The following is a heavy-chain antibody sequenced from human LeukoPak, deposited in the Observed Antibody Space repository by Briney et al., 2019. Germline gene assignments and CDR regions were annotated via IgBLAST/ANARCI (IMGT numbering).Heavy chain of an antibody. CDR2: ISAYNGNT. J-gene: IGHJ4*02. CDR3: ARAPDVGAVAGSNDY. CDR1: GYTFTNYG. D-gene: IGHD6-19*01. Sequence: GASVKVSCKTSGYTFTNYGISWVRQAPGQGLEWMGWISAYNGNTNYAQKLQGRVTMTTDTSTSTAYMELRSLRSDDTAVYYCARAPDVGAVAGSNDYWGQGTLVTVSS. V-gene: IGHV1-18*01.